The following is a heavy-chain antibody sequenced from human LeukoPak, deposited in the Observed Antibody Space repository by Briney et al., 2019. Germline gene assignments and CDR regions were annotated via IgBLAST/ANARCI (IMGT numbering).Heavy chain of an antibody. CDR3: ARDRRWFGELLSSAFDI. CDR1: GGSISSYY. J-gene: IGHJ3*02. D-gene: IGHD3-10*01. Sequence: SETLSLTCTVSGGSISSYYWSWIRQPAGKGLEWIGRIYTSGSTNYNPSLKSRVTMSVDTSKNQFSLKLSSVTAADTAVYYCARDRRWFGELLSSAFDIWGQGTMVTVSS. V-gene: IGHV4-4*07. CDR2: IYTSGST.